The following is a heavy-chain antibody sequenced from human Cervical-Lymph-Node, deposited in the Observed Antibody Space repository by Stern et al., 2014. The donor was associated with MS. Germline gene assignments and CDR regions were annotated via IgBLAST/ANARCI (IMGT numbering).Heavy chain of an antibody. D-gene: IGHD4-17*01. J-gene: IGHJ5*02. CDR3: ARVALPYGDYGWFDP. Sequence: QLQLQESGPGQVKPAQTLSLTCSVSGGSISSGGNFWGWIRQHPGKGLEWIGYIFYRGSAYYNPSLKSRVTISVDTSKNQFSLKLSSVTAADTAVYYCARVALPYGDYGWFDPWGQGTLVTVSS. V-gene: IGHV4-31*03. CDR2: IFYRGSA. CDR1: GGSISSGGNF.